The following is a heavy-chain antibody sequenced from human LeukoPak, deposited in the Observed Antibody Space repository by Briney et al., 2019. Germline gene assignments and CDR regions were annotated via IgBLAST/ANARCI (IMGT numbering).Heavy chain of an antibody. D-gene: IGHD3-10*01. Sequence: ASVKVSCKASGYTFTSYYMHWVRQAPGQGLEWMGIINPSGGSTSYAQKFQGRVTMTRDTSTSTVYMELSSLRSEDTAVYYCARNYYYGSGSYYPYYYYCGMDVWGKGTTVTVSS. V-gene: IGHV1-46*01. CDR2: INPSGGST. J-gene: IGHJ6*04. CDR1: GYTFTSYY. CDR3: ARNYYYGSGSYYPYYYYCGMDV.